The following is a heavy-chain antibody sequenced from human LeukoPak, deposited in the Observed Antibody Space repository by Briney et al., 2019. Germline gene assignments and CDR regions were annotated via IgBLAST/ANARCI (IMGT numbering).Heavy chain of an antibody. CDR3: WTYYYGSGSPTLHNYYYYYGMDV. V-gene: IGHV3-48*03. CDR2: ISSIGTTI. J-gene: IGHJ6*02. D-gene: IGHD3-10*01. Sequence: GGSLRLSCAASGFTFSSYEMNWVRQAPGKGLEWVSHISSIGTTIYYADSVKGRFTISRDNSKNTLYLQMNSLRAEDTAVYYCWTYYYGSGSPTLHNYYYYYGMDVWGQGTTVTVSS. CDR1: GFTFSSYE.